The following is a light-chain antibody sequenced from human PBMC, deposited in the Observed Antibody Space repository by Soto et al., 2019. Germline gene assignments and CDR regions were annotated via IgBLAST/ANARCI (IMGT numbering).Light chain of an antibody. CDR1: SSDVGAYNY. Sequence: QSALTQPASVSGSPGQSITISCTGTSSDVGAYNYVSWYQQHPGKAPKLMIYEVSNWPSGVSNRFSGSKSGNTASLTISGLQAEDEADYYCTSYTSRSTWVFGGGTKLTVL. V-gene: IGLV2-14*01. J-gene: IGLJ3*02. CDR2: EVS. CDR3: TSYTSRSTWV.